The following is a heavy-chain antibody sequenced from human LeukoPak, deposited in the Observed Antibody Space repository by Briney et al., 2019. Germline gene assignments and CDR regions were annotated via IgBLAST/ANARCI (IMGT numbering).Heavy chain of an antibody. CDR1: GYTFTGYY. J-gene: IGHJ4*02. Sequence: ASVKVSCTASGYTFTGYYIHWVRQAPGQGLEWMGWIAPNNGGTNYAQKFQGRVTMTRDTSISTAYMELSRLRSDDTAVYYGARGKQQLVFWGQGTLVTVSS. CDR2: IAPNNGGT. D-gene: IGHD6-13*01. V-gene: IGHV1-2*02. CDR3: ARGKQQLVF.